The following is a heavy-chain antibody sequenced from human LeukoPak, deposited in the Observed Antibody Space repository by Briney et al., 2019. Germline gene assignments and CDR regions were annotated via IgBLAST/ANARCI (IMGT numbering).Heavy chain of an antibody. CDR3: ARPRRYCSGGSCYIRAFDI. CDR2: IYNSGST. Sequence: SETLSLTCTVSGGSISSNSYYWAWIRQPPGKGLEWIGYIYNSGSTNYNPSLKSRVTISVDTSKNQFSLKLSSVTAADTAVYYCARPRRYCSGGSCYIRAFDIWGQGTMVTVSS. D-gene: IGHD2-15*01. V-gene: IGHV4-39*07. CDR1: GGSISSNSYY. J-gene: IGHJ3*02.